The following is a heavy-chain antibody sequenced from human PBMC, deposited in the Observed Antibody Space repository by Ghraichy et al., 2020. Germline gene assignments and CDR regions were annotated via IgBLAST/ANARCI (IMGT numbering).Heavy chain of an antibody. D-gene: IGHD2-2*01. V-gene: IGHV4-59*01. J-gene: IGHJ6*02. CDR3: ARAGGQLEYYYYYGMDV. Sequence: SETLSLTCTVSGGSISSYYWSWIRQPPGKGLEWIGYIYYSGSTNYNPSLKSRDTISVDTSKNQFSLKLSSVTAADTAVYYCARAGGQLEYYYYYGMDVWGQGTTVTVSS. CDR2: IYYSGST. CDR1: GGSISSYY.